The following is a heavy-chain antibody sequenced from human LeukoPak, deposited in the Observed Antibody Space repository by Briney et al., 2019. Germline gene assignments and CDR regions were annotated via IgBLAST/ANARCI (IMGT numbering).Heavy chain of an antibody. D-gene: IGHD6-19*01. CDR2: IIPILGIV. J-gene: IGHJ4*02. CDR1: GGTFSSYA. CDR3: ARDKQWLVRGGSFDY. V-gene: IGHV1-69*04. Sequence: SVKVSCKASGGTFSSYAISWVRQAPGQGLEWMGRIIPILGIVNYAQKFQGRVTITADKSTSTAYMELSSLRSEDTAVYYCARDKQWLVRGGSFDYWGQGTLVTVSS.